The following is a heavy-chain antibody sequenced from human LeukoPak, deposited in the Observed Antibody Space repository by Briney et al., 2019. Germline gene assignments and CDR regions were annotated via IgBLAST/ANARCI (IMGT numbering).Heavy chain of an antibody. CDR2: IKQDGSVT. D-gene: IGHD2-15*01. J-gene: IGHJ4*02. Sequence: GGSLRLSCAVSGFTFSSYWMAWVRQAPGKGLEWVATIKQDGSVTEYVDSLKGRFTISRDNAKNSLFLHMNSLRAEDTAVCYCAKGRLGYCSGGSCYSIDYWGQGTLVTVSS. V-gene: IGHV3-7*03. CDR1: GFTFSSYW. CDR3: AKGRLGYCSGGSCYSIDY.